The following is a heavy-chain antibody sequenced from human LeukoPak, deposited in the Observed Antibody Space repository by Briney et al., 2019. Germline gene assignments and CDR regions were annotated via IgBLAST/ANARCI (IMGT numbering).Heavy chain of an antibody. J-gene: IGHJ6*03. D-gene: IGHD3-22*01. V-gene: IGHV1-8*01. CDR3: ASRGGYRSYYYYYMDV. CDR1: GYTFTSYD. Sequence: GASVKVSCKASGYTFTSYDINWVRQATGQGLEWMGWMNPNSGNAGYAQKFQGRVTMTRNTSISTAYMELSSLRSEDTAVYYCASRGGYRSYYYYYMDVWGKGTTVTVPS. CDR2: MNPNSGNA.